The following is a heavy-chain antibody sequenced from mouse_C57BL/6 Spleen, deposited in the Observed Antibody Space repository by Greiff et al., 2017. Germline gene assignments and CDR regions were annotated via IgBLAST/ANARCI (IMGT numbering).Heavy chain of an antibody. V-gene: IGHV2-3*01. D-gene: IGHD1-1*01. Sequence: VQGVESGPGLVAPSQCLYITCTVSGFSFTSYGVSWVRQPPGKGLEWLGVIWGDGSTNYYSALISRLSISKDNSKSHAFLKLNILQTDDTATYYCAREGSSPYYYDLDYWGTGTSVTVSS. CDR3: AREGSSPYYYDLDY. J-gene: IGHJ4*01. CDR2: IWGDGST. CDR1: GFSFTSYG.